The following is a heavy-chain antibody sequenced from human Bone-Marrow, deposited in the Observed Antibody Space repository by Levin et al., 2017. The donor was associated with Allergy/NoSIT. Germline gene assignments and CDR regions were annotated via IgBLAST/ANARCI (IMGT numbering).Heavy chain of an antibody. J-gene: IGHJ4*02. D-gene: IGHD3-10*01. CDR2: ISYDGSNK. V-gene: IGHV3-30*18. Sequence: GGSLRLSCAASGFTFSSYGMHWVRQAPGKGLEWVAVISYDGSNKYYADSVKGRFTISRDNSKNTLYLQMNSLRAEDTAVYYCAKDKDATWFGELSPFDYWGQGTLVTVSS. CDR3: AKDKDATWFGELSPFDY. CDR1: GFTFSSYG.